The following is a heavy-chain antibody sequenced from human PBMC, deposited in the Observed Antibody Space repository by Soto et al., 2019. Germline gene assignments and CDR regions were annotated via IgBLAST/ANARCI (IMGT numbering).Heavy chain of an antibody. CDR3: GRSVRALSGFDS. CDR1: GFPFSAFA. CDR2: IGGSGASI. D-gene: IGHD3-10*01. Sequence: EVQLLESGGDLVQPGGSLRLSCAASGFPFSAFAMNWVRQAPGKGLEWVSGIGGSGASIYSADSVKGRFSISRDNFKNTVYLQMNSLRDEDTGVYYCGRSVRALSGFDSWGQGTLVTVSS. J-gene: IGHJ5*01. V-gene: IGHV3-23*01.